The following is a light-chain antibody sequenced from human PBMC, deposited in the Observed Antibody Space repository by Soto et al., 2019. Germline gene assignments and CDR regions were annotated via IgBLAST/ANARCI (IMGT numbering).Light chain of an antibody. V-gene: IGKV3-20*01. J-gene: IGKJ3*01. CDR1: RHVYINA. Sequence: VVLTQSPATLSLSPGDRATLSCRASRHVYINALGWYQQKPGRTPTLLIYGASTRATYIPDRFSATGSGTDFSLTISGVEPEDSAVYYCQQYGASPFTFGPGTRLEI. CDR3: QQYGASPFT. CDR2: GAS.